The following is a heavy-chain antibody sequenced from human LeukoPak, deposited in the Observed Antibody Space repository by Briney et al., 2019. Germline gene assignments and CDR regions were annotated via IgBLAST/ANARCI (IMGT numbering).Heavy chain of an antibody. D-gene: IGHD5-12*01. CDR2: IYYSGST. V-gene: IGHV4-59*01. Sequence: SETLSLTCTVSGGSISSYYWGWIRQPPRKGLEWIGYIYYSGSTNYNPSLKSRVTISVDTSKNQFSLKLSSATAADTAVYYCARTISGYDSAVFDYWGQGTLVTVSS. J-gene: IGHJ4*02. CDR3: ARTISGYDSAVFDY. CDR1: GGSISSYY.